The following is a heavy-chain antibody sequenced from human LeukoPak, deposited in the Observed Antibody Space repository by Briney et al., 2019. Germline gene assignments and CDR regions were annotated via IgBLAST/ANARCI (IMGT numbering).Heavy chain of an antibody. D-gene: IGHD3-3*01. J-gene: IGHJ5*02. CDR1: SYSIRCGYY. Sequence: SETLSLTCTVSSYSIRCGYYWGWVRQPPGKGMEWIGSFYHSGNTLYNPSLKSRVTISVDTSKNRFPLNLISVTAAATAVYYGARVPHGETIFGVVLYQFDPWGQGTLVAVFS. CDR2: FYHSGNT. CDR3: ARVPHGETIFGVVLYQFDP. V-gene: IGHV4-38-2*02.